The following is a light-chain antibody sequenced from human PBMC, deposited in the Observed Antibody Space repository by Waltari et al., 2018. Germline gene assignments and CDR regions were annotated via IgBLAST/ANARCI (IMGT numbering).Light chain of an antibody. CDR1: ALANPY. J-gene: IGLJ3*02. V-gene: IGLV3-25*03. CDR3: QSADRSGTNWV. Sequence: SFELTQPPSVSVSPGQTARITCAGDALANPYVYLYQQKPGQGPVLVIYKDSARPSGIPERFSGSSSGTTVTLTISGVQAEDEADYYCQSADRSGTNWVFGGGTKMTVL. CDR2: KDS.